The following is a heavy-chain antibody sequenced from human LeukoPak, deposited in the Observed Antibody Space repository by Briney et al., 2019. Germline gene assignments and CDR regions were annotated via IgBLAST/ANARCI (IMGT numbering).Heavy chain of an antibody. CDR1: GGSISSYY. Sequence: PSETLSLTCTVSGGSISSYYWSWVRQAPGKGLEWVSGINRNGGSTGYADSVKGRFTISRDNAKNSLYLQMNSLRAEDTALYYCARCSKWELSDAFDIWGQGTMVTVSS. CDR2: INRNGGST. J-gene: IGHJ3*02. D-gene: IGHD1-26*01. V-gene: IGHV3-20*04. CDR3: ARCSKWELSDAFDI.